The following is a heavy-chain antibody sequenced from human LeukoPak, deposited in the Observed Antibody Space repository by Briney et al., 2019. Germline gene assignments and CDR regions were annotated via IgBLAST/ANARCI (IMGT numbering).Heavy chain of an antibody. V-gene: IGHV4-4*02. CDR1: GGSITSGNW. CDR2: IHHGGTT. Sequence: PSETLSLTCAVSGGSITSGNWWTWVRQSPGKGLEWIGEIHHGGTTNYNPSLKSRVTISVDKSKNQFSLKLNSVTAADTAVYYCARGIDYWGQGTLVTVSS. J-gene: IGHJ4*02. CDR3: ARGIDY.